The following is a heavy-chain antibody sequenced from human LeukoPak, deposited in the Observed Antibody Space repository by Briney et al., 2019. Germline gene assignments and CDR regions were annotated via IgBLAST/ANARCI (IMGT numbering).Heavy chain of an antibody. CDR2: MNPNSGNT. J-gene: IGHJ4*02. V-gene: IGHV1-8*02. CDR1: GYTFTGYY. D-gene: IGHD3-10*01. Sequence: ASVKVSCKASGYTFTGYYMHWVRQATGQGLEWMGWMNPNSGNTGYAQKFQGRVTMTRNTSISTAYMELSSLRSEDTAVYYCAVAGGSGSSFDYWGQGTLVTVSS. CDR3: AVAGGSGSSFDY.